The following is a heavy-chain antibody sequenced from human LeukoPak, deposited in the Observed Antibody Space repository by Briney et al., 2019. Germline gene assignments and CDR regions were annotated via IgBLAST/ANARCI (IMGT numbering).Heavy chain of an antibody. J-gene: IGHJ4*02. Sequence: ASVKVSCKTSGYTFTSYDINWVRQATGQGLEWMGWMNPNSGNTGYAQKLQGRVTMTTDTSTSTAYMELRSLRSDDTAVYYCARGVDYYDSSGPDFDYWGQGTLVTVSS. V-gene: IGHV1-8*02. CDR1: GYTFTSYD. D-gene: IGHD3-22*01. CDR3: ARGVDYYDSSGPDFDY. CDR2: MNPNSGNT.